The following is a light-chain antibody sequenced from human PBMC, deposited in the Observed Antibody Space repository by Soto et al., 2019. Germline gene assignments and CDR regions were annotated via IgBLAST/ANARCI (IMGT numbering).Light chain of an antibody. J-gene: IGKJ4*01. Sequence: EIVLTQSPATLSLSPGERATLSCRASQSVSYHLAWYQQKPGQAPRLLIYDTSNRATGIPARFSGSGSGTDFTLTISGLEPEDFAVYYCQQRTNWPLTFGGGTKVDI. V-gene: IGKV3-11*01. CDR3: QQRTNWPLT. CDR2: DTS. CDR1: QSVSYH.